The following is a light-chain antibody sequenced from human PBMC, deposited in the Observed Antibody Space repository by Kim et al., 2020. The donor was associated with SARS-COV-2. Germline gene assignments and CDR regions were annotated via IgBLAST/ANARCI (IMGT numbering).Light chain of an antibody. CDR1: SLRSYD. CDR3: NSRDSSTNHLI. V-gene: IGLV3-19*01. CDR2: GKN. J-gene: IGLJ2*01. Sequence: AVGQTVRITCQGDSLRSYDASWYQQKPGQAPVVVIYGKNNRPSGIPGRFSGSTSGNTASLTITGAQAEDEADYYCNSRDSSTNHLIFGGGTKVTVL.